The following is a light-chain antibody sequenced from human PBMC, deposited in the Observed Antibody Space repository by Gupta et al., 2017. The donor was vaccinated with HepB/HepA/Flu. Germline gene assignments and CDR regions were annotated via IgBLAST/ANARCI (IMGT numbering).Light chain of an antibody. CDR3: QQYSNWPPLT. CDR1: QSVSSN. Sequence: EIVMTQSPGTLSVSPGERATLSCRASQSVSSNLAWYQQKPGQAPRLVIYGASTRATGIPARFSGSGSGTEFTLTISSLLSEDFAVYYWQQYSNWPPLTFGGGTKVEIK. CDR2: GAS. V-gene: IGKV3-15*01. J-gene: IGKJ4*01.